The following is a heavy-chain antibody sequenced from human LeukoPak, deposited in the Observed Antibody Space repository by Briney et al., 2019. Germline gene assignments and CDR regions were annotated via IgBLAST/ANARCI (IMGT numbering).Heavy chain of an antibody. V-gene: IGHV1-18*01. D-gene: IGHD2-15*01. CDR3: VRDYFCSGGTCDDCFDP. Sequence: GASVKVSCKASGYTFTNYGISWVRQAPGQGLEWMAWISTCDHDTNYAQKFRGRVTMTTDTSTSTAYMELRSLGSDDTAVYYCVRDYFCSGGTCDDCFDPWGQGTLVTVSS. CDR1: GYTFTNYG. CDR2: ISTCDHDT. J-gene: IGHJ5*02.